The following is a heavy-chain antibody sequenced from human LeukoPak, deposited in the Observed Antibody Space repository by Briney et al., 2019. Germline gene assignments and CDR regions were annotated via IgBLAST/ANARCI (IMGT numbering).Heavy chain of an antibody. D-gene: IGHD5-12*01. CDR1: GFTFDDYA. V-gene: IGHV3-9*01. CDR3: AKGPIVASSGYFDY. Sequence: PGRSLRLSCAASGFTFDDYAMHWVRQAPGKGLEWVPGISWNSGSIGYADSVKGRFTISRDNAKNSLYLRMNSLRAEDTALYYCAKGPIVASSGYFDYWGQGTLVTVSS. J-gene: IGHJ4*02. CDR2: ISWNSGSI.